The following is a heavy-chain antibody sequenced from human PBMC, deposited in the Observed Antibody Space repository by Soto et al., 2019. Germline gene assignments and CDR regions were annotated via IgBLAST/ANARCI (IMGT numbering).Heavy chain of an antibody. CDR2: IYYSGTT. J-gene: IGHJ4*02. V-gene: IGHV4-28*01. CDR1: GYSISSSNW. Sequence: QVQLQESGPGLVKPSDTLSLTCAVSGYSISSSNWWGWIRQPPGKGLEWIGYIYYSGTTYYNPSHKSRGTSSGXTSKNQFSLKLTSVTAVDTAVYYCARREIQGPIDYWGQGTLVTVSS. D-gene: IGHD1-26*01. CDR3: ARREIQGPIDY.